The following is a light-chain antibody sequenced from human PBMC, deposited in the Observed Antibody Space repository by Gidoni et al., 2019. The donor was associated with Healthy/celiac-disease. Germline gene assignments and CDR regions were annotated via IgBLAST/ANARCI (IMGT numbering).Light chain of an antibody. CDR3: CSYAGSSTFGVV. V-gene: IGLV2-23*02. CDR2: EVS. CDR1: SSDVGSYNL. Sequence: QSALTQPASVSGSPGQSITISCPVTSSDVGSYNLVSWYQQHPGKAPKLMIYEVSKRPSGVSNRFSGSKSGNTASLTISGLQAEDEADYYCCSYAGSSTFGVVFGGGTKLTVL. J-gene: IGLJ2*01.